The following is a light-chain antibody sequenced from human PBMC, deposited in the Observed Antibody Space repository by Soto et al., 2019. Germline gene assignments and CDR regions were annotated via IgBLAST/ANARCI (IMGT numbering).Light chain of an antibody. CDR3: QQRSNWPLT. Sequence: DIVXXQSPATXXLSPGERATXXXXASQXVXXYLAWYQQKPGQAPRLLIYDASNRATGIPARFSGSGSGTDFTLTISSLEPEDFAVYYCQQRSNWPLTFGGGTKVEIK. CDR1: QXVXXY. CDR2: DAS. J-gene: IGKJ4*01. V-gene: IGKV3-11*01.